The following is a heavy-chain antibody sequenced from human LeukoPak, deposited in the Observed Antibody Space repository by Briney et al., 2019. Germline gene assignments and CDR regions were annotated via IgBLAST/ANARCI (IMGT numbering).Heavy chain of an antibody. V-gene: IGHV1-46*01. J-gene: IGHJ4*02. CDR2: INPSGGST. CDR1: GYTFTSYY. CDR3: ARVRGVTNWSYFDY. Sequence: GASVKVSCKASGYTFTSYYMHWVRQAPGQGLEWMGIINPSGGSTSYAQKFQGRVTITADESTSTAYMELSSLRSEDTAVYYCARVRGVTNWSYFDYWGQGTLVTVSS. D-gene: IGHD4-17*01.